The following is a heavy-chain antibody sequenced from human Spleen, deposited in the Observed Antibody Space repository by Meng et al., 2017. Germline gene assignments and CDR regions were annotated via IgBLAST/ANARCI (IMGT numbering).Heavy chain of an antibody. CDR1: GFTFSNAW. V-gene: IGHV3-15*01. J-gene: IGHJ4*01. Sequence: GESLKISCAASGFTFSNAWMTWVRQAPGKGLEWIGRMKSNVDGGTVDYAAAVKGRFFISRDDSENTFYLQMNSLKTEDTAVYYCSGHVAYWGHGTQVTGAS. CDR3: SGHVAY. CDR2: MKSNVDGGTV.